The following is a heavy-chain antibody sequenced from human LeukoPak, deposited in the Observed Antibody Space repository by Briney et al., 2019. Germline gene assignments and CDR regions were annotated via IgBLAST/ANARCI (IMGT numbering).Heavy chain of an antibody. D-gene: IGHD6-13*01. CDR3: SKDGAAAGTKYFDY. CDR2: ISGSGGNT. Sequence: GGSLRLSCAVSGFTFSSYDMSWVRQAPGEGREWVSSISGSGGNTYYAHSVNGRFTISRDNSKNTLYLQMNSLRAEDTAVYYCSKDGAAAGTKYFDYWGQGTLVTVAS. J-gene: IGHJ4*02. V-gene: IGHV3-23*01. CDR1: GFTFSSYD.